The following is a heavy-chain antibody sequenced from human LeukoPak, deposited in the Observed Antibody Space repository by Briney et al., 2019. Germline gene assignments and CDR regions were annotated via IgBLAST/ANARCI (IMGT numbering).Heavy chain of an antibody. CDR2: IYYSGST. J-gene: IGHJ4*02. CDR1: GGSISSYY. V-gene: IGHV4-59*01. D-gene: IGHD5-18*01. CDR3: ARVFKGYSYGFVGN. Sequence: SETLSLTCTVSGGSISSYYWSWIRQPPGKGLEWIGYIYYSGSTNYNPSLKSRVTISVDTSKNQFSLKLSSVTAADTAVYYFARVFKGYSYGFVGNWGQGTLVTVSS.